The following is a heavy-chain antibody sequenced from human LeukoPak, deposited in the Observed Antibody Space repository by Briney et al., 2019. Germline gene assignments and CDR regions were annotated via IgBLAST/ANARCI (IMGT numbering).Heavy chain of an antibody. CDR1: GYTFTGYY. V-gene: IGHV1-2*02. Sequence: ASVKVSCKASGYTFTGYYIHWVRQAPGQGLEWMGWINPNSGGTNYAQKFQGRVTMTRDTSISTANMELSRLRSDDTAVYYCARGVAGVYFYYYMDVWGKGTTVTVSS. D-gene: IGHD1-14*01. CDR2: INPNSGGT. J-gene: IGHJ6*03. CDR3: ARGVAGVYFYYYMDV.